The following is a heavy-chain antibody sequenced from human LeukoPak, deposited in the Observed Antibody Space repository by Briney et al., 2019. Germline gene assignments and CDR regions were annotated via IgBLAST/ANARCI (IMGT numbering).Heavy chain of an antibody. CDR1: GFTFSSYE. J-gene: IGHJ4*02. D-gene: IGHD1-26*01. V-gene: IGHV3-23*01. Sequence: GSLRLSCAASGFTFSSYEMNWVRQAPGKGLDWVSTISASGGSTYYADSVKGRFTISRDNSKNTLYLQMNSLRAEDTAVYYCAKGRRAPLVGTITKSWIDYWGQGTLVTVSS. CDR3: AKGRRAPLVGTITKSWIDY. CDR2: ISASGGST.